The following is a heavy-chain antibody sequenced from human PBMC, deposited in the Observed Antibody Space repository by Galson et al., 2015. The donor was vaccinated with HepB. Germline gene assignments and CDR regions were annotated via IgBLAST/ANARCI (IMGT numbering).Heavy chain of an antibody. J-gene: IGHJ5*02. D-gene: IGHD6-6*01. CDR3: VREDESSSSGRRWFDP. CDR1: GFTFSNYG. CDR2: ISRDGGGT. Sequence: SLRLSCAASGFTFSNYGMHWVRQAPGTGLEWVSRISRDGGGTSYANSVRGRFTISRDNSKNTLYLQMNSLRAEDTAVYFCVREDESSSSGRRWFDPWGQGTLITVSS. V-gene: IGHV3-74*03.